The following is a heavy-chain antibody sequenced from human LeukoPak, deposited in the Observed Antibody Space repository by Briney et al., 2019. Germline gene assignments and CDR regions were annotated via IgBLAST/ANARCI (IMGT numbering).Heavy chain of an antibody. Sequence: SETLSLTCTVSGGSISSYYWSWIRQPPGKGLEWIGYIYYSGSTNYNPSLKSRVTISVDTSKNQFSLKLSSVTAADTAVYYCARGMTTDIDYWGQGTLVTVSS. D-gene: IGHD4-11*01. J-gene: IGHJ4*02. CDR3: ARGMTTDIDY. CDR2: IYYSGST. CDR1: GGSISSYY. V-gene: IGHV4-59*01.